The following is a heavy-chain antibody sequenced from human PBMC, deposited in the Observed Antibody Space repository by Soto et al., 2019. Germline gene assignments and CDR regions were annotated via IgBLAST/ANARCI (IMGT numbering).Heavy chain of an antibody. Sequence: GGTLRLSCAASGLNFNTYWMSWVRQSPGKGLEWVANIKQDGSETYYVDSVKGRFTISRDNAKKSLYLQMNSLRAEDTAVYYCAREGFYYDYWSGYTKPYYFDNWGQGPLVTVSS. CDR3: AREGFYYDYWSGYTKPYYFDN. CDR2: IKQDGSET. CDR1: GLNFNTYW. V-gene: IGHV3-7*01. J-gene: IGHJ4*02. D-gene: IGHD3-3*01.